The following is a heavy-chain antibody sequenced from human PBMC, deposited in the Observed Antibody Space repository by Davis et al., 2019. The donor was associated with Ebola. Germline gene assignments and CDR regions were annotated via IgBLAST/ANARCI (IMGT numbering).Heavy chain of an antibody. D-gene: IGHD3-10*01. CDR1: GYTFTSYA. CDR3: ARDLDEVRGVINHNSGLYYYYYGMDV. CDR2: INAGNGNT. V-gene: IGHV1-3*01. J-gene: IGHJ6*02. Sequence: ASVKVSCKASGYTFTSYAMHWVRQAPGQRLEWMGWINAGNGNTKYSQKFQGRVTITRDTSASTAYMELSSLRSEDTAVYYCARDLDEVRGVINHNSGLYYYYYGMDVWGQGTTVTVSS.